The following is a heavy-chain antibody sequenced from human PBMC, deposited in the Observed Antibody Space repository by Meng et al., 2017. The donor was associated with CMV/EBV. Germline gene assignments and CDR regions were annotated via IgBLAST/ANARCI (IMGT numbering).Heavy chain of an antibody. CDR3: ARSGYCSSTSCYEGWFDP. V-gene: IGHV3-23*01. D-gene: IGHD2-2*01. CDR1: GFSFDNYA. Sequence: GGSLRLSCVGSGFSFDNYAMSWVRQAPGKGLEWVSTISGSGGSRYYADSVKGRFTISRDNSKNTLYLQMNSLRAEDTAVYYCARSGYCSSTSCYEGWFDPWGQGTLVTVSS. CDR2: ISGSGGSR. J-gene: IGHJ5*02.